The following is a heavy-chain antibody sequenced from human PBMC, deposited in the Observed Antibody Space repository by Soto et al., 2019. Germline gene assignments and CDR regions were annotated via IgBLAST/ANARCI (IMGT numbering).Heavy chain of an antibody. CDR2: INAGNGNT. Sequence: QVQLVQSGAEVKKPGASVKVSCQASGYTFTSYAMHWVRQAPGQRLEWMGWINAGNGNTKYSQKFQGRVTITRDTSASTAYMELSSLRSEDTAVYYCARARVSGYFDYWGQGTLVTVSS. J-gene: IGHJ4*02. CDR3: ARARVSGYFDY. D-gene: IGHD3-22*01. V-gene: IGHV1-3*01. CDR1: GYTFTSYA.